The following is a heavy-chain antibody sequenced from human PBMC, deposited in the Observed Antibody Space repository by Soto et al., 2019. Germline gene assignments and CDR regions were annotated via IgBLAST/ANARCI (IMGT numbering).Heavy chain of an antibody. CDR3: ALNPYYDILTGYQYYFDY. D-gene: IGHD3-9*01. V-gene: IGHV4-39*01. CDR2: IYYSGST. Sequence: PSETLSLTCTVSGGSISSSSYYWVWIRHPPGKGLEWIGSIYYSGSTYYNPSLKSRVTISVDTSKNQFSLKLSSVTAADTAVYYCALNPYYDILTGYQYYFDYWGQGTLVTVSS. J-gene: IGHJ4*02. CDR1: GGSISSSSYY.